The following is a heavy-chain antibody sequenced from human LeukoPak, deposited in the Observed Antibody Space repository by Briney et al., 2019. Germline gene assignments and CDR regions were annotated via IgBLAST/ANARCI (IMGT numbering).Heavy chain of an antibody. Sequence: GGSLRLSCAASGFTFSSNAMSWVRQAPGKGLQWVSAISSNGVTTYYADSVKGRFTISRDNSKNTLYLQMNSLRAEDTAVYYCAGRLTGSYFDYWGQGTLVTVSS. D-gene: IGHD3-9*01. V-gene: IGHV3-23*01. CDR2: ISSNGVTT. CDR1: GFTFSSNA. J-gene: IGHJ4*02. CDR3: AGRLTGSYFDY.